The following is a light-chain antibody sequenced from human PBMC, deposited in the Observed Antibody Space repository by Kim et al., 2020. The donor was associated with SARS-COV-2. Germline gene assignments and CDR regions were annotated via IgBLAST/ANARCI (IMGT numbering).Light chain of an antibody. Sequence: DAISCTGSTSNIGAGYDAHWYQQLPGTAPKLLIFGNSKRPSGVPDRISGSKSGTSASLAITGLQAEDEADYYCQSFDSSLSGPVFGGGTQLTVL. V-gene: IGLV1-40*01. CDR2: GNS. CDR3: QSFDSSLSGPV. CDR1: TSNIGAGYD. J-gene: IGLJ3*02.